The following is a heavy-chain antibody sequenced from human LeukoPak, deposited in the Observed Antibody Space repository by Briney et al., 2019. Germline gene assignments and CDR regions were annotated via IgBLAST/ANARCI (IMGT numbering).Heavy chain of an antibody. D-gene: IGHD3-22*01. J-gene: IGHJ4*02. CDR3: ARALSEGSYYYDSSGYYLDY. CDR2: INSDASSI. CDR1: GFTFSTCW. Sequence: GGSLRLSCAASGFTFSTCWMHWVRQAPGKGLVWVSRINSDASSISYADSVKGRFTISRDNAKNTLYLQMNSLRAEDTAVYYCARALSEGSYYYDSSGYYLDYWGQGTLVTVSS. V-gene: IGHV3-74*01.